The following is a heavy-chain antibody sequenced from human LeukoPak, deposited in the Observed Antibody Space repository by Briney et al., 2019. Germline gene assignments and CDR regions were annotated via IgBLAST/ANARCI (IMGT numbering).Heavy chain of an antibody. D-gene: IGHD6-6*01. Sequence: GRSLRLSCAASGFTFNNYAMTWVRQAPGKGLEWVSAISGSGSSTYYADSVKGRFTISRDNSKNSLYLQMDSLRADDTAVYYCAKLATRLAARPNFDYWGLGTLVAVSS. CDR1: GFTFNNYA. J-gene: IGHJ4*02. CDR2: ISGSGSST. CDR3: AKLATRLAARPNFDY. V-gene: IGHV3-23*01.